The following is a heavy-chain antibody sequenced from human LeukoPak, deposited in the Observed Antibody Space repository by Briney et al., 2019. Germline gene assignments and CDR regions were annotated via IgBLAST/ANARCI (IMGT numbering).Heavy chain of an antibody. CDR1: GFTFSSYS. CDR2: ISSSSSYM. V-gene: IGHV3-21*01. Sequence: GGSLRLSCAASGFTFSSYSMNWVRQAPGKGLEWVSSISSSSSYMYYADSVKGRFTISRDNAKNSLYLQMNSLRAEDTAVYYCARVFDYYYMDVWGKGTTVTVSS. J-gene: IGHJ6*03. D-gene: IGHD3-3*01. CDR3: ARVFDYYYMDV.